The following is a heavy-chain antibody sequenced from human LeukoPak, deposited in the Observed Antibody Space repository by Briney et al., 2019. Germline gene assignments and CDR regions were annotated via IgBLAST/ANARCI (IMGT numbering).Heavy chain of an antibody. V-gene: IGHV3-7*01. Sequence: HPGGSLRLSCTTSGFTFGDYGISWVRQAPGKGLEWVANIKQDGSEKYYVDSVKGRFTISRDNAKNSLYLQMNSLRAEDTAVYYCARDGPYYDFWSGYYSYYFDYWGQGTLVTVSS. CDR3: ARDGPYYDFWSGYYSYYFDY. D-gene: IGHD3-3*01. J-gene: IGHJ4*02. CDR1: GFTFGDYG. CDR2: IKQDGSEK.